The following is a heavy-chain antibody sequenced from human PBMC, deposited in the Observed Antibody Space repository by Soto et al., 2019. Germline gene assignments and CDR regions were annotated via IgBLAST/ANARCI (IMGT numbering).Heavy chain of an antibody. CDR2: IDSGGGT. V-gene: IGHV3-66*01. CDR1: GFTVSRKY. CDR3: ARASVTTPSDDAFDI. J-gene: IGHJ3*02. D-gene: IGHD4-17*01. Sequence: EVQLVESGGGLVRPGGSLRLSCEASGFTVSRKYMSWVRQAPGKGLEWVSVIDSGGGTYYADFVKGRFSISRDSSKNTLYLQMSGLRAEDTAVDYCARASVTTPSDDAFDIWGQGTLVTVSA.